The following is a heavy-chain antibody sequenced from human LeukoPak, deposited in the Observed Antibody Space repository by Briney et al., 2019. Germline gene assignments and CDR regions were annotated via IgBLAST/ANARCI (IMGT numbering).Heavy chain of an antibody. J-gene: IGHJ4*02. CDR2: ISWNSGSI. CDR1: GFTFDDYA. V-gene: IGHV3-9*01. CDR3: AKDIAAAGTLYYFDY. Sequence: PGRSLRLSCAASGFTFDDYAIHWVRPAPRKGLEWVSGISWNSGSIGYADSVKGRFTISRDNAKNSLYLQMNSLRAEDTALYYCAKDIAAAGTLYYFDYWGQGTLVTVSS. D-gene: IGHD6-13*01.